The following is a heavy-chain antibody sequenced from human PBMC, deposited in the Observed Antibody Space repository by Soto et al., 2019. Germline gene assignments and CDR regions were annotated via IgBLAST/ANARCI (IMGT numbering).Heavy chain of an antibody. CDR1: EITFSHYF. V-gene: IGHV3-30-3*01. CDR3: ASAEEFASETFYFEY. CDR2: ISNDGSKI. J-gene: IGHJ4*02. D-gene: IGHD3-10*01. Sequence: QVQLVESGGHVVQPGRSLRLSCVGSEITFSHYFTHWLRQAPGRGLEWVALISNDGSKIYYADSVKGRFTISRDNAKDTVYLQMNSLRTADTAVYYCASAEEFASETFYFEYWGQGTLVSVSS.